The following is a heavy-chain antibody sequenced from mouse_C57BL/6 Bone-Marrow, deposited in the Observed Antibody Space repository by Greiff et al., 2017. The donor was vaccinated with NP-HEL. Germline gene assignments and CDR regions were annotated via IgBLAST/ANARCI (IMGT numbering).Heavy chain of an antibody. V-gene: IGHV1-64*01. Sequence: QVQLQQPGAELVKPGASVKLSCKASGYTFTSYWMHWVKQRPVQGLEWIGMIHPNSGSTNYNEKFKNKATLTVDKSSSTAYMQLSSLTSEDSAVYYCARFTAYWGQGTLVTVSA. J-gene: IGHJ3*01. CDR3: ARFTAY. CDR2: IHPNSGST. CDR1: GYTFTSYW.